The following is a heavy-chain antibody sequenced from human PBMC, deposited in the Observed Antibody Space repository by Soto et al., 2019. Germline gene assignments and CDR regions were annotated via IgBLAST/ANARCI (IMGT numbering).Heavy chain of an antibody. J-gene: IGHJ4*02. V-gene: IGHV4-31*03. CDR3: ASGSVVAATLFDY. CDR1: GGSISSGGYY. Sequence: QVQLQESGPGLVKPSQTLSLTCTVSGGSISSGGYYWSWIRQHPGKGLEWIGYIYYSGSTYYNPSRKSRVTLSVDTSKNQFSLKLSSVTAADTAVYYCASGSVVAATLFDYWGQGTLVTVSS. CDR2: IYYSGST. D-gene: IGHD2-15*01.